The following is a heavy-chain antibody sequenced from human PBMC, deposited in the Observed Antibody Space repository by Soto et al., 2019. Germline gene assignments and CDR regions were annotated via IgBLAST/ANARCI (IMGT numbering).Heavy chain of an antibody. D-gene: IGHD3-10*01. CDR1: GGSIRSGGYN. V-gene: IGHV4-31*03. J-gene: IGHJ1*01. CDR2: IFHTGNT. CDR3: ARDLGKLLTTSQ. Sequence: SATLSLTCTVSGGSIRSGGYNWSWIRQLPGKGLEWTGYIFHTGNTYYNPSLKSRVTISVDTSQNQFSLRLSSVTAADTALYYCARDLGKLLTTSQWGQG.